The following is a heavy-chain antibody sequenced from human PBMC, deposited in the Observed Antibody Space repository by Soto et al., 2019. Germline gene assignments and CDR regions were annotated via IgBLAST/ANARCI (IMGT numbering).Heavy chain of an antibody. J-gene: IGHJ4*02. V-gene: IGHV4-34*01. CDR2: INLGGST. D-gene: IGHD6-19*01. CDR3: ARGRFPSGAGRGPLGY. Sequence: VQLQQWGAGLLKPSETLSLTCADYGVSLSGYYCSWIRQPPGNGLEWIGEINLGGSTNYNPSLKSRVTISVDTSKNQYSLMLGSVNAAATAVYYCARGRFPSGAGRGPLGYWGQGTLVTVSS. CDR1: GVSLSGYY.